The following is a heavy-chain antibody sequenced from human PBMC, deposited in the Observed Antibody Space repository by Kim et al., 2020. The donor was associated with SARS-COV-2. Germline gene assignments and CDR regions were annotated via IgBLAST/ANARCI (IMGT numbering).Heavy chain of an antibody. D-gene: IGHD6-13*01. V-gene: IGHV1-46*01. CDR3: ARSYSSNWSAYFDY. Sequence: AQKFKGRVTMTRDTSTSTVYMELSSLRSEDTAVYYCARSYSSNWSAYFDYWGQGTLVTVSS. J-gene: IGHJ4*02.